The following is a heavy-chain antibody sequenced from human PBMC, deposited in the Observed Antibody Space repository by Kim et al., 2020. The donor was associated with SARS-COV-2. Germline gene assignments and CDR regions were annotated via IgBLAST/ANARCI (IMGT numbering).Heavy chain of an antibody. Sequence: SETLSLTCTVSGGSISSGDYYWSWIRQPPGMGLEWIGYIYYSGSTYYNPSLKSPVTISVDTSKNQFSLKLSSVTAADTAVYYCAGSLGSYWVFDYWGQGTLVTVSS. CDR1: GGSISSGDYY. CDR2: IYYSGST. CDR3: AGSLGSYWVFDY. D-gene: IGHD3-10*01. J-gene: IGHJ4*02. V-gene: IGHV4-30-4*01.